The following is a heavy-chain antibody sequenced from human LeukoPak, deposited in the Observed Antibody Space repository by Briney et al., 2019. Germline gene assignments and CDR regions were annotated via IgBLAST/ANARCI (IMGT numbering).Heavy chain of an antibody. CDR3: AKDVLRLVEAMRGIDY. CDR2: TLYNGVNK. V-gene: IGHV3-30*02. CDR1: GVTFSDYG. Sequence: GGSLRLSCTVSGVTFSDYGMHWVRQAPGKGLEWVAFTLYNGVNKFYADSVKGRFTISRDNSKNTLYLQMNSLRAEDTAVYYCAKDVLRLVEAMRGIDYWAREPWSPSPQ. J-gene: IGHJ4*02. D-gene: IGHD3-22*01.